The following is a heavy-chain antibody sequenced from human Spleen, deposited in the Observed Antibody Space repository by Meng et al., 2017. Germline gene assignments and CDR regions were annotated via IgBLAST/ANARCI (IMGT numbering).Heavy chain of an antibody. CDR1: GGSITSSYY. CDR3: ARQYYVWGSYRHFYFDF. CDR2: IYYSGSP. V-gene: IGHV4-39*07. D-gene: IGHD3-16*02. J-gene: IGHJ4*02. Sequence: SETLSLTCTVSGGSITSSYYWGWIRQSPGKGLEWIGSIYYSGSPYYNPSLKSRVTILLDTSKNQFSLNLNSVTAADTAVYYCARQYYVWGSYRHFYFDFWGQGTLVTGYS.